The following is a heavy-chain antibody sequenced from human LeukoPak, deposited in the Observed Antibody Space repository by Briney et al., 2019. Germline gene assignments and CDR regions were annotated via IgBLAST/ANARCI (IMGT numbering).Heavy chain of an antibody. Sequence: GGSLRLSCAASGFTFNNYNMNWVRPAPGKGLEWVSYISSSSTVIYYADSVKGRFTISRDNAKNSLYLQMNSLRAKDTAVYYCARDWEARLDYWGQGTLVTVSS. D-gene: IGHD6-6*01. CDR1: GFTFNNYN. CDR2: ISSSSTVI. J-gene: IGHJ4*02. CDR3: ARDWEARLDY. V-gene: IGHV3-48*04.